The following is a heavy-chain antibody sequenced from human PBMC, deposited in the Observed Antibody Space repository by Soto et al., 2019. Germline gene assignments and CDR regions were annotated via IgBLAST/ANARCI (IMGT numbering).Heavy chain of an antibody. J-gene: IGHJ6*02. CDR3: ARDRGYDAHDYYYNAMDV. V-gene: IGHV3-21*01. CDR1: GFTFRTYT. CDR2: IRGFSPYT. D-gene: IGHD3-10*01. Sequence: GGSLRLSCISSGFTFRTYTMNWVRQAPGKGLEWVSGIRGFSPYTFYAESVKGRFTISRDNAKNSLYLQMNSLRAEDTAVYYCARDRGYDAHDYYYNAMDVWGQGTTITVS.